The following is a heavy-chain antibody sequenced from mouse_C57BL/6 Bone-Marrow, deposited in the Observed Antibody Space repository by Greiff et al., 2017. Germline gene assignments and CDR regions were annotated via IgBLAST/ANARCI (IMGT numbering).Heavy chain of an antibody. CDR3: ARGGGTYDYDRGNAMDY. CDR1: GYSITSGYD. V-gene: IGHV3-1*01. Sequence: EVKLQESGPGMVKPSQSLSLTCTVTGYSITSGYDWHWIRHFPGNKLEWMGYISYSGSTNYNPSLKSRISITHDTSKNHFFLKLNSVTTADTATYYCARGGGTYDYDRGNAMDYWGQGTSVTVSS. CDR2: ISYSGST. J-gene: IGHJ4*01. D-gene: IGHD2-4*01.